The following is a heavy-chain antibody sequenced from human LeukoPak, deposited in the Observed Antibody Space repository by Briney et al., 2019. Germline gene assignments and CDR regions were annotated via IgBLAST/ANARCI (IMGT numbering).Heavy chain of an antibody. J-gene: IGHJ4*02. V-gene: IGHV3-15*01. CDR1: GFTFSSYG. D-gene: IGHD3-3*01. CDR2: IKNKTDGGTT. CDR3: TTDHPERPSYYDFWSGYRVFDY. Sequence: GGSLRLSCAASGFTFSSYGMSWVRQAPGKGLEWVGRIKNKTDGGTTDYAAPVKGRFTISRDDSKNTLYLQMNSLKTEDTAVYYCTTDHPERPSYYDFWSGYRVFDYWGQGTLVTVSS.